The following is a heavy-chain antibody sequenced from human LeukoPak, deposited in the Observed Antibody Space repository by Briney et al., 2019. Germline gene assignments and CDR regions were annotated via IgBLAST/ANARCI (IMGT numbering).Heavy chain of an antibody. J-gene: IGHJ4*02. CDR2: INHSGST. V-gene: IGHV4-34*01. CDR1: GGSFSGYY. D-gene: IGHD2-2*01. Sequence: SETLSLTCAVYGGSFSGYYWSWIRQPPGKGLEWIGEINHSGSTNYNPSLKSRVTISVDTSKNQFSLKLSSVTAADTAVYYCARFREYQLLYYFDYWGQETLVTVSS. CDR3: ARFREYQLLYYFDY.